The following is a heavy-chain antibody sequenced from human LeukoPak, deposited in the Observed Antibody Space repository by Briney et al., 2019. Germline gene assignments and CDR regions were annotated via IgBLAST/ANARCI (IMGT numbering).Heavy chain of an antibody. CDR2: ISGSTNST. J-gene: IGHJ4*02. D-gene: IGHD1/OR15-1a*01. CDR3: AKLRRTTRFHIFPYYFDY. CDR1: GFTFSSYA. V-gene: IGHV3-23*01. Sequence: GGSLRLSCAASGFTFSSYAVSWVRQAQGKGLEWVSVISGSTNSTYNADSVKGRFTISRVNSKNTLYLQMNSLRAEDTAVYYCAKLRRTTRFHIFPYYFDYWGQGTLVTVSS.